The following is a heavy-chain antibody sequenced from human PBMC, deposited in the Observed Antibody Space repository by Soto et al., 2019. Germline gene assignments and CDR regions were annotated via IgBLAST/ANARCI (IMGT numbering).Heavy chain of an antibody. J-gene: IGHJ6*02. CDR3: AADRFTVVVVPAANGMDI. V-gene: IGHV3-23*01. Sequence: PGGSLRLSCAAYGLTFSRYGLPWVSQAPGKGLERVSVTSGSGGTSYYADSVKGRFTISRDNSKGILYLQMNRLRADDSAVDYCAADRFTVVVVPAANGMDICGQVTTVTASS. CDR2: TSGSGGTS. D-gene: IGHD2-2*01. CDR1: GLTFSRYG.